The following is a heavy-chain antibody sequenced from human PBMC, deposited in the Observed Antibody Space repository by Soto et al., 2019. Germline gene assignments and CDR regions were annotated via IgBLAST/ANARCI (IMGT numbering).Heavy chain of an antibody. CDR2: IYYNGTT. J-gene: IGHJ6*02. V-gene: IGHV4-39*01. Sequence: SETLSLTCTVSPDSITSSGYYWGWIRQTPGKGLEWIGSIYYNGTTYYNPSLKSRVFISVDTSRDQFSLRLKSVTVADTATFYCVRHEVAVSGAYNMDVWGRGTTVTVSS. CDR3: VRHEVAVSGAYNMDV. D-gene: IGHD3-22*01. CDR1: PDSITSSGYY.